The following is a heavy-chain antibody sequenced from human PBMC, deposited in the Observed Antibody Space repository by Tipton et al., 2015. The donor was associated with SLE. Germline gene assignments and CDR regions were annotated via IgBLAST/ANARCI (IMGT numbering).Heavy chain of an antibody. CDR2: INHSGST. J-gene: IGHJ4*02. V-gene: IGHV4-34*01. CDR1: GGSFSGYY. Sequence: TLSLTCAVHGGSFSGYYWSWIRQPPGKGLEWIGEINHSGSTNYNPSLKSRVTISVDTSKNQFSLKLSSVTAADTAVYYCARGVAATGGVDYWGQGTLVTVSS. D-gene: IGHD6-13*01. CDR3: ARGVAATGGVDY.